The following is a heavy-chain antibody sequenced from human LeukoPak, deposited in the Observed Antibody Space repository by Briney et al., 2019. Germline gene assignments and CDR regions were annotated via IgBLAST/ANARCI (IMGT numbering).Heavy chain of an antibody. V-gene: IGHV3-9*01. CDR3: GPEAVAGTSHLP. Sequence: SLRPSSAVSRLTLAIYATRCVRQPQGECLEWVSGISRNSARTVHADSVKGRFTITRDNAKNSLYLQMNRLRAEDTALYYWGPEAVAGTSHLPWGQGTLVTVSS. CDR2: ISRNSART. CDR1: RLTLAIYA. D-gene: IGHD6-19*01. J-gene: IGHJ5*02.